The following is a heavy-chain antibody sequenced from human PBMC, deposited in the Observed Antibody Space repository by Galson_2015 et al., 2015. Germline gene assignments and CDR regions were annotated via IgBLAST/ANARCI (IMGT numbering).Heavy chain of an antibody. Sequence: CAISGDSVSSNSAAWNWIRQSPSRGLEWLGRTYYRSKWYNDYAVSVKSRISINPDTSKNQFSLQLNSVTPEDTAIYYCTRLVGGSVDFWGQGTLVTVSS. D-gene: IGHD2-21*01. CDR1: GDSVSSNSAA. CDR3: TRLVGGSVDF. J-gene: IGHJ4*02. V-gene: IGHV6-1*01. CDR2: TYYRSKWYN.